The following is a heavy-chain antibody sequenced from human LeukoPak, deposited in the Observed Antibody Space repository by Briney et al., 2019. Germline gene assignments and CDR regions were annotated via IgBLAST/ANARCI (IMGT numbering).Heavy chain of an antibody. V-gene: IGHV3-9*01. CDR1: GFTFDDYF. CDR3: AKDISALNAFDI. CDR2: ISWNSGII. J-gene: IGHJ3*02. Sequence: PGRSLRLSCAASGFTFDDYFMHWVRQAPGKGLEWVSGISWNSGIIDYAGSVKGRFTISRDNAKNSLYLQMNSLRPEDTALYYCAKDISALNAFDIWGQGTMVTVSS.